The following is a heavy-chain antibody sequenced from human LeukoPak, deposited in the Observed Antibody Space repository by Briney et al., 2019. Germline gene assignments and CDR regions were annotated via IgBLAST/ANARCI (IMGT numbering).Heavy chain of an antibody. CDR2: ISSSGSTI. J-gene: IGHJ3*02. V-gene: IGHV3-11*04. CDR1: GFTFSDYY. D-gene: IGHD2-2*01. CDR3: ARLNLYCSSTSCYFDAFDI. Sequence: GGSLRLSCAASGFTFSDYYMSWIRQAPGKGLEWVSYISSSGSTIYYADSVKGRFTISRDNAKNSLYLQMNSLRAEDTAVYYCARLNLYCSSTSCYFDAFDIWGQGTMVTVSS.